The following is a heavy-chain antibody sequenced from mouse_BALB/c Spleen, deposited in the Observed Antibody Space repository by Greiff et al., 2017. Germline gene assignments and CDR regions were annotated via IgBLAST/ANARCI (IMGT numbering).Heavy chain of an antibody. CDR3: ARSLWYAMDY. CDR2: IYWDDDK. D-gene: IGHD1-1*02. Sequence: QVQLKESGPGILQPSQTLSLTCSFSGFSLSTSGMGVSWIRQPSGKGLEWLAHIYWDDDKRYNPSLKSRLTISKDTSRNQVFLKITSVDTADTATYYCARSLWYAMDYWGQGTSVTVSS. CDR1: GFSLSTSGMG. J-gene: IGHJ4*01. V-gene: IGHV8-12*01.